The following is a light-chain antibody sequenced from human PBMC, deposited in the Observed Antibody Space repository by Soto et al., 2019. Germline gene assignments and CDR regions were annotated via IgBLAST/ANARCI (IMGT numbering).Light chain of an antibody. CDR2: AVS. J-gene: IGKJ4*01. CDR3: QQFKTYPLT. Sequence: DIQLTQSPSFLSATAGDSVDITCRASEDIDRYLAWYQQKPGEAPKLLIYAVSSLQTGVPSRFSGGGSGTEFTLTISTLQPEDFAIYYCQQFKTYPLTFGGGTTVEIK. CDR1: EDIDRY. V-gene: IGKV1-9*01.